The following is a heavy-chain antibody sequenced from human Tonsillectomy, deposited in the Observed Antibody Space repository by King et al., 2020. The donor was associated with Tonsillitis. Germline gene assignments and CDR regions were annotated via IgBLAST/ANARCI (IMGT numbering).Heavy chain of an antibody. CDR3: ARELNYDFWYQQVGWFDP. CDR1: GFAFSSYW. D-gene: IGHD3-3*01. J-gene: IGHJ5*02. V-gene: IGHV3-7*01. CDR2: IKQDGREK. Sequence: VQLVESGGGLVQPGGSLRLSCAASGFAFSSYWMTWVRQAPGKGLEWVANIKQDGREKYYVDSVKGRFTISRDNAKNSLYLQMNSLRAEDTAVDYCARELNYDFWYQQVGWFDPWGQGTLVTVSS.